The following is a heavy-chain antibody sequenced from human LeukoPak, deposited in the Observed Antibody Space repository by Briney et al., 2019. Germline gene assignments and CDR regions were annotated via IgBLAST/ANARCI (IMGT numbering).Heavy chain of an antibody. D-gene: IGHD6-19*01. CDR3: ARRPGYSSGWADY. J-gene: IGHJ4*02. CDR1: GFTFSSYA. CDR2: IRSDGSNK. V-gene: IGHV3-30*02. Sequence: GGSLRLSCAASGFTFSSYAMHWVRQAPGKGLEWVAFIRSDGSNKSYADSVKGRFTISRDNSKNTLYLQMNSLRAEDTAVYYCARRPGYSSGWADYWGQGTLVTVSS.